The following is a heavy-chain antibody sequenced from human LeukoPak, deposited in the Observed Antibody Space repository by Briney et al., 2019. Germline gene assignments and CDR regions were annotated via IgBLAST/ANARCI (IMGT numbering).Heavy chain of an antibody. CDR1: GDSVSSNSAA. CDR2: TYYRSKWYN. D-gene: IGHD6-13*01. Sequence: SQARSLTCAISGDSVSSNSAAWNWIRQSPSRGLEWLGRTYYRSKWYNDYAVSVKSRITINPDTSKNQFSLQLNSVTPEDTAVYYCARVSISRQQLVPYYFDYWGQGTLVTVSS. V-gene: IGHV6-1*01. CDR3: ARVSISRQQLVPYYFDY. J-gene: IGHJ4*02.